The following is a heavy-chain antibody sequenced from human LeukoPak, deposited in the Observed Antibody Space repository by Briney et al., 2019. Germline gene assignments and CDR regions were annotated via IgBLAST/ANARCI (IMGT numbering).Heavy chain of an antibody. V-gene: IGHV3-21*01. D-gene: IGHD2-2*02. CDR1: GFTFSSYA. Sequence: PGGSLRLSCAASGFTFSSYAMNWVRQAPGKGLEWVSSISDSSTYIYYADSAKGRFTISRDNAKNSLYLQLNSLRAEDTAVYYCVTVGYCSSTSCYTDFDYWGQGTLVTVSS. J-gene: IGHJ4*02. CDR2: ISDSSTYI. CDR3: VTVGYCSSTSCYTDFDY.